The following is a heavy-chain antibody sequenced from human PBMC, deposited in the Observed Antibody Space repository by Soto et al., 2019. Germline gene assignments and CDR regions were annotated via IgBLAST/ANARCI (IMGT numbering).Heavy chain of an antibody. J-gene: IGHJ4*02. CDR1: GGSISSSSYY. CDR3: ARLVMTTVANFDY. CDR2: IYYSGST. V-gene: IGHV4-39*01. D-gene: IGHD4-17*01. Sequence: SETLSLTCTVSGGSISSSSYYWGWIRQPPGKGLEWIGSIYYSGSTYYNPSLKSRVTITVDTSKNQFSLKLSSVTAADTAVYYCARLVMTTVANFDYWGQGTLVTVSS.